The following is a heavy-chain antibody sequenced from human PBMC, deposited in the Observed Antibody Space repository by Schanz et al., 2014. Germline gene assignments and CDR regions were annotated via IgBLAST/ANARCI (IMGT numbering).Heavy chain of an antibody. J-gene: IGHJ4*02. V-gene: IGHV3-23*01. Sequence: EVQLLESGGGLIQPGGSLRLSCAASGFIFGSSVMAWVRQAPGKGLEWVSGITGASDHIDYAESVKGRFTISRDNSKNTLYLQMDSLRAEDTAVYHCVSSGSYSSYAVWGQGTLVTVSS. CDR2: ITGASDHI. CDR3: VSSGSYSSYAV. CDR1: GFIFGSSV. D-gene: IGHD3-10*01.